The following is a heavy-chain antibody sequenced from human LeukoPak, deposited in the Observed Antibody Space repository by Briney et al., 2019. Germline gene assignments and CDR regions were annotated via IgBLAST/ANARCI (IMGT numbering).Heavy chain of an antibody. CDR2: INPNSGGT. J-gene: IGHJ4*02. Sequence: ASVKVSCKASGYTFTSYDINWVRQAPGQGLEWMGWINPNSGGTNYAQKFQGRVTMTRDTSISTAYMELSRLRSDDTAVYYCATNYEQQLVEYYFDYWGQGTLVTVSS. V-gene: IGHV1-2*02. D-gene: IGHD6-13*01. CDR3: ATNYEQQLVEYYFDY. CDR1: GYTFTSYD.